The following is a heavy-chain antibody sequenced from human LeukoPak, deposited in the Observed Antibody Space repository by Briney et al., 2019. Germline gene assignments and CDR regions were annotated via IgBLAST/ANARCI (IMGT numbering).Heavy chain of an antibody. CDR1: GFTFSSYS. CDR3: ARPQGFYYDSAGYPDY. V-gene: IGHV3-21*01. CDR2: ISSSSSYI. Sequence: GGSLRLSCAASGFTFSSYSMNWVRQAPGKGLEWVSSISSSSSYIYYADSVKGRFTISRDNAKNSLYLQMNSLRAEDTAVYYCARPQGFYYDSAGYPDYWGQGTWVTVSS. D-gene: IGHD3-22*01. J-gene: IGHJ4*01.